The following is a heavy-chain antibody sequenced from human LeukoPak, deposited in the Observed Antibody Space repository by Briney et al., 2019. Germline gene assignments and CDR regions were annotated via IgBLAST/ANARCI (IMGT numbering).Heavy chain of an antibody. J-gene: IGHJ6*03. CDR2: ISSSSSYI. V-gene: IGHV3-21*01. CDR3: APTLYGSSSLYMDV. CDR1: GFTFSNAW. Sequence: GGSLRLSCAASGFTFSNAWMSWVRQAPGKGLEWVSSISSSSSYIYYADSVKGRFTISRNNAKNSLYLQMNSLRAEDTAVYYCAPTLYGSSSLYMDVWGKGTTVTVSS. D-gene: IGHD6-13*01.